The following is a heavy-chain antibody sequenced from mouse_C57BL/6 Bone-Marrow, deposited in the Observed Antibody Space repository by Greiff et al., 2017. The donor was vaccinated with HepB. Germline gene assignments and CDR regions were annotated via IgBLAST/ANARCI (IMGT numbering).Heavy chain of an antibody. CDR2: ISNGGGST. CDR1: GFTFSDYY. D-gene: IGHD2-2*01. Sequence: EVQGVESGGGLVQPGGSLKLSCAASGFTFSDYYMYWVRQTPEKRLEWVAYISNGGGSTYYPDTVKGRFTISRDNAKNTLYLQMSRLKSEDTAMYYCARADGYDGFDYWGQGTTLTVSS. V-gene: IGHV5-12*01. J-gene: IGHJ2*01. CDR3: ARADGYDGFDY.